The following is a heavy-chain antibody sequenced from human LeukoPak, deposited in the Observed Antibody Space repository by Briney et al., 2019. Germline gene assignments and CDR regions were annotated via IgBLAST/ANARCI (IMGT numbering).Heavy chain of an antibody. J-gene: IGHJ4*02. V-gene: IGHV3-23*01. CDR2: ISGNAGGT. Sequence: GGSLRLSCAATGFTFSSYAMNWVRPAPGKGLEWVAVISGNAGGTYYADSVKGRFTISRDNSKNTLYLQMNSLRAEDTAVYYCAKWYPLEWLLSTNFDYWGQGTLVTVSS. CDR3: AKWYPLEWLLSTNFDY. CDR1: GFTFSSYA. D-gene: IGHD3-3*01.